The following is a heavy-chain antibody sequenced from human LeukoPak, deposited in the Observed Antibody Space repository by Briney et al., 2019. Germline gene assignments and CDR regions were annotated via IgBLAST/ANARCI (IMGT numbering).Heavy chain of an antibody. D-gene: IGHD6-19*01. CDR1: GYTFTSYY. Sequence: ASVKVSCKASGYTFTSYYMHWVRQAPGQGLGWMGIINPSGGSTSYAQKFQGRVTMTRDTSTSTVYMELSSLRSEDTAVYYCARVGSSGWYLDGMDVWGQGTTVTVSS. V-gene: IGHV1-46*01. CDR3: ARVGSSGWYLDGMDV. CDR2: INPSGGST. J-gene: IGHJ6*02.